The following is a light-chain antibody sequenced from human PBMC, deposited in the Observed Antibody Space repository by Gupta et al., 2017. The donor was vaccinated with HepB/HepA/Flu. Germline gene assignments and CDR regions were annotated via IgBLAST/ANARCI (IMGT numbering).Light chain of an antibody. CDR3: QQYYSTLS. CDR1: QSALSSSNNKNY. Sequence: DIVMTQSPDSLAVSLGERATINCKSSQSALSSSNNKNYLAWYQQKPGQPPKLLIYWASTRESGVPDRFSGSGSGTDFTLTITSLQAEDVAVYSCQQYYSTLSFGPGTKVDIK. CDR2: WAS. V-gene: IGKV4-1*01. J-gene: IGKJ3*01.